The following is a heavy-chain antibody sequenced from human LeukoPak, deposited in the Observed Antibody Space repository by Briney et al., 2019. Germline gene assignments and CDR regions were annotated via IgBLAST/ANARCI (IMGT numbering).Heavy chain of an antibody. D-gene: IGHD3-10*01. CDR1: GFTFSSYA. V-gene: IGHV3-23*01. J-gene: IGHJ4*02. CDR3: AKDPHYYGSGSFDY. CDR2: ISGSGGST. Sequence: GGSLRLSCAASGFTFSSYAMSWVRQAPGKGLEWVSAISGSGGSTYYADSVKGRFTISRDNSKNTLYLQMNSLRAEETAVYSCAKDPHYYGSGSFDYWGQGTLVTVSS.